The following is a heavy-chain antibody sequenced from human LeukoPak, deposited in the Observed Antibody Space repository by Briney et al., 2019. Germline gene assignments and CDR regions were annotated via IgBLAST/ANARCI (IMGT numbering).Heavy chain of an antibody. Sequence: PSQTLSLTCTVSGGSISSGSYYWSWIRQPAGKGLEWIGRIYTSGSTNYNPSLKSRVTISVDTSKNQFSLKLSSVTAADTAVYYCARGVRGLYFDYWGQGTLVTVSS. CDR1: GGSISSGSYY. CDR3: ARGVRGLYFDY. CDR2: IYTSGST. D-gene: IGHD3-10*01. J-gene: IGHJ4*02. V-gene: IGHV4-61*02.